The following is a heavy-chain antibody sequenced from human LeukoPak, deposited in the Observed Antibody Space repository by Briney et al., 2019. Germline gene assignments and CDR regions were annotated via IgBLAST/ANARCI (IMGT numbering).Heavy chain of an antibody. CDR1: GFTFSAYG. Sequence: SGGSLRLSCVASGFTFSAYGMQWARQAPGKGLEWVAVISNDGDNKYYSNSVKGRFTISRDSSKNTLYLQMNSLRPEDTAVYSCAKDLTTLFLASDVWGLGTMVTVSS. D-gene: IGHD4-11*01. V-gene: IGHV3-30*18. CDR2: ISNDGDNK. CDR3: AKDLTTLFLASDV. J-gene: IGHJ3*01.